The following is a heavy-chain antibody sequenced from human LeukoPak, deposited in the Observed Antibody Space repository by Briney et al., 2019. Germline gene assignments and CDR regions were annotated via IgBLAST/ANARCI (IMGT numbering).Heavy chain of an antibody. D-gene: IGHD3-10*01. CDR3: ARDQDYGSGVYGMDV. J-gene: IGHJ6*02. Sequence: PGGSLRLSCAASGFTFSSYWMHWVRQAPGKGLVWVSRINSDGSSTSYADSVKGRFTISRDNAKNSLYLQMNSLRAEDTAVYYCARDQDYGSGVYGMDVWGQGTTVTVSS. CDR1: GFTFSSYW. V-gene: IGHV3-74*01. CDR2: INSDGSST.